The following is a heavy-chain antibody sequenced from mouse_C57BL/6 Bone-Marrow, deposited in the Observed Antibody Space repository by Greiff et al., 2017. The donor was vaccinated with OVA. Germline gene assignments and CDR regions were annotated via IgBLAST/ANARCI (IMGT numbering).Heavy chain of an antibody. CDR2: IDPSDSYT. CDR1: GYTFTSYW. D-gene: IGHD2-3*01. CDR3: ARGYDGYYWFAY. J-gene: IGHJ3*01. V-gene: IGHV1-50*01. Sequence: QVQLQQPGAELVKPGASVKLSCKASGYTFTSYWMQWVKQRPGQGLEWIGEIDPSDSYTNYNQKFKGKATLTVDTSSSTAYMQLSSLTSKDSAVYYCARGYDGYYWFAYWGQGTLVTVSA.